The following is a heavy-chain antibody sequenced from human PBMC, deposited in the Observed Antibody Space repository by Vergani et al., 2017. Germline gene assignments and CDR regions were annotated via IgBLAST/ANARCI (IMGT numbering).Heavy chain of an antibody. J-gene: IGHJ4*02. Sequence: QVQLVASGGGLVRPGGSLRLSCAASGFIFSDYYMTWIRQTPGKGLEWLAHISDGGETKMYAESLKGRFTVSRDNTKNLLILQMKTLKVDDTATYYCGRKQSPASLMDMPIGIWGQGTLVTVSS. D-gene: IGHD1/OR15-1a*01. V-gene: IGHV3-11*01. CDR2: ISDGGETK. CDR1: GFIFSDYY. CDR3: GRKQSPASLMDMPIGI.